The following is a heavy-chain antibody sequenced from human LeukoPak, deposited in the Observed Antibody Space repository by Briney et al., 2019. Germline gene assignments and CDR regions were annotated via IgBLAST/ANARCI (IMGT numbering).Heavy chain of an antibody. J-gene: IGHJ4*02. Sequence: GGSLRLSCAASGFTFSSYAMSWVRQAPGKGLEWVSAISGCGGSTYYADSVKGRFTISRDNSKNTLYLQMNSLRAEDTAVYYCAKSTAEYQLLYEDYWGQGTLVTVSS. V-gene: IGHV3-23*01. CDR2: ISGCGGST. CDR3: AKSTAEYQLLYEDY. D-gene: IGHD2-2*02. CDR1: GFTFSSYA.